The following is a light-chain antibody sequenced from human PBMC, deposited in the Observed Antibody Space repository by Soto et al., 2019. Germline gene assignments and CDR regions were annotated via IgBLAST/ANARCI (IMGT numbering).Light chain of an antibody. CDR3: QQYNTFST. CDR2: KAS. Sequence: DIQMTQSPSTLSASVGDRVTITCRASQSIDIWLAWYQQKPGEAPNLLIYKASALETGVPSRFTGSGSGTEVTLTISSLQPDDFATYYGQQYNTFSTFGQGTKVEMK. V-gene: IGKV1-5*03. J-gene: IGKJ1*01. CDR1: QSIDIW.